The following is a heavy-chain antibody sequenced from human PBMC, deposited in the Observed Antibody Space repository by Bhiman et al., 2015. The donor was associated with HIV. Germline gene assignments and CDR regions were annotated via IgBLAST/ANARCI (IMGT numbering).Heavy chain of an antibody. CDR1: GFTFSSYA. CDR2: ISSGRSYI. Sequence: EVQLLESGGGLVQPGGSLRLSCAASGFTFSSYAMSWVRQAPEKGLEWVSCISSGRSYIYYADSVKGRFTVSRDNTKNSLFLQMDSLRAEDTAVYYCATDRPGDYETYFDSWGHGTLVTVSS. D-gene: IGHD4-17*01. V-gene: IGHV3-21*01. CDR3: ATDRPGDYETYFDS. J-gene: IGHJ4*01.